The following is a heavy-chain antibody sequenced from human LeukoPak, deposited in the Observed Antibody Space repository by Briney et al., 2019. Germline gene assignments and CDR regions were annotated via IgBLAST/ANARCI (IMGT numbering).Heavy chain of an antibody. D-gene: IGHD1-26*01. CDR3: ARDPGAVGATSWFDP. Sequence: PSETLSLTCTVSGGSTSSYYWSWIRQPPGKGLEWIGYIYYSGSTNYNPSLKSRVTISVDTSKNQFSLKLSSVTAADTAVYYCARDPGAVGATSWFDPWGQGTLVTVSS. J-gene: IGHJ5*02. CDR2: IYYSGST. V-gene: IGHV4-59*01. CDR1: GGSTSSYY.